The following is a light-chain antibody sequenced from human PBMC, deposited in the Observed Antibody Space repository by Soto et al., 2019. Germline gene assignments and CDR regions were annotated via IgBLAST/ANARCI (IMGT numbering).Light chain of an antibody. V-gene: IGKV3-20*01. J-gene: IGKJ4*01. Sequence: EIVLTQSPATLSLSPGERATLSCRASQSVSSHLAWFQQRPGQAPRLLIYGASTRATGIPDRFSGSGSGTDFTLTISRLEPEDFAVYYCQQYSRSTITFGGGTKVDIK. CDR1: QSVSSH. CDR3: QQYSRSTIT. CDR2: GAS.